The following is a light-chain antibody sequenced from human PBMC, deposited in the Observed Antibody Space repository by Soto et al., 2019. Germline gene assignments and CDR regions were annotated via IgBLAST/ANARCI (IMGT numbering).Light chain of an antibody. Sequence: QSALTQPASVSGSPGQSSTISCTGTSSDVGGYNYVSWYQQHPGKAPKLMIYDVSDRPSGVSNRFSGSKSGITASLTISGLQAEDEADYYCSSYTSSSTRVFGTGTKVTVL. V-gene: IGLV2-14*01. CDR1: SSDVGGYNY. J-gene: IGLJ1*01. CDR2: DVS. CDR3: SSYTSSSTRV.